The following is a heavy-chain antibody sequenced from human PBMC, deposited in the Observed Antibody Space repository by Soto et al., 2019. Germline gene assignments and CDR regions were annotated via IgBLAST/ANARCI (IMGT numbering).Heavy chain of an antibody. V-gene: IGHV3-73*01. CDR3: TGDIVVVADARGYYGMDV. Sequence: PGESLKISCAASGFTFSGSAMHWVRQASGKGLEWVGRIRSKANSYATAYAASVKGRFTISRDDSKNTAYLQMNSLKTEDTAVYYCTGDIVVVADARGYYGMDVWGQGTTVTVSS. CDR1: GFTFSGSA. CDR2: IRSKANSYAT. J-gene: IGHJ6*02. D-gene: IGHD2-15*01.